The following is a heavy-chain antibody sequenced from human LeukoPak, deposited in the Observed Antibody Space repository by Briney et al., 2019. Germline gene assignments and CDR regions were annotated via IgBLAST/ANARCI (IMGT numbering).Heavy chain of an antibody. CDR3: ARGSENYHFHYDFWSGYHTGGYYYYYMDV. J-gene: IGHJ6*03. CDR1: GGSISSYY. Sequence: SETLSLTCTVSGGSISSYYWSWIRQPPGKGLEWIGYIYYSGSTNYNPPLKSRVTISVDTSKNQFSLKLSSVTAADTAVYYCARGSENYHFHYDFWSGYHTGGYYYYYMDVWGKGTTVTVSS. CDR2: IYYSGST. V-gene: IGHV4-59*01. D-gene: IGHD3-3*01.